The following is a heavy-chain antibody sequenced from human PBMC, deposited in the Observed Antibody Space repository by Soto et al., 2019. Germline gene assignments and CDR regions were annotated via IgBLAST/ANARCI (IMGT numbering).Heavy chain of an antibody. Sequence: QVELVESGGGVVQPGRSLRLSCAASGFPFSSYGMHWVRQAPGKGLEWVAVISYDGSNQYYADSVKGRFTISRDNSKNTLYLGVNSLRPEDTAVYFCAKSRMGSSWYEGDSWGKGTLVTVSS. V-gene: IGHV3-30*18. D-gene: IGHD6-13*01. CDR3: AKSRMGSSWYEGDS. CDR2: ISYDGSNQ. CDR1: GFPFSSYG. J-gene: IGHJ4*02.